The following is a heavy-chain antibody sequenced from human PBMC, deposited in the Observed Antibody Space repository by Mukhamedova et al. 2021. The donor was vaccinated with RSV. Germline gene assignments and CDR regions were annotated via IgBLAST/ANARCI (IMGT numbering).Heavy chain of an antibody. J-gene: IGHJ6*03. Sequence: GDANYAQKFQGRVTVTRDTSISTAYMELTRLTSDDTAVYFCEKELGVGNEGYMDVWGKGTSVTVSS. V-gene: IGHV1-2*02. CDR2: GDA. D-gene: IGHD1-1*01. CDR3: EKELGVGNEGYMDV.